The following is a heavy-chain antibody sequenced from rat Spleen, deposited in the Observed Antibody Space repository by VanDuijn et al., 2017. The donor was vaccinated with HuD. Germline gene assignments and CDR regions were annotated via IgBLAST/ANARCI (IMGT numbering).Heavy chain of an antibody. V-gene: IGHV5-31*01. CDR3: AILTAGFAY. CDR1: GFTFNNYW. Sequence: EVQLVKSGGGLVQPGGSLKLSCVASGFTFNNYWMTWIRQAPGKGLEWVASITNASGRTYYPDSVKGRFTISRDNAKSTLYLQMDSLRSEDTATYYCAILTAGFAYWGQGTLVTVSS. CDR2: ITNASGRT. J-gene: IGHJ3*01.